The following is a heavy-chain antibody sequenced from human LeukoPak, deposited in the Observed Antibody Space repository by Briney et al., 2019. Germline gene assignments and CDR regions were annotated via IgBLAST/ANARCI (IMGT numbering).Heavy chain of an antibody. CDR2: INPSGGST. CDR1: GYTFTSYY. CDR3: ARSGHCSGTSCYAEGLDY. V-gene: IGHV1-46*01. J-gene: IGHJ4*02. Sequence: ASVKVSCKASGYTFTSYYMHWVRQAPGQGLEWMGIINPSGGSTSYAQKFQGRVTMTTDTSTSTAYMELRSLRSDDTAVYYCARSGHCSGTSCYAEGLDYWGQGTLVTVSS. D-gene: IGHD2-2*01.